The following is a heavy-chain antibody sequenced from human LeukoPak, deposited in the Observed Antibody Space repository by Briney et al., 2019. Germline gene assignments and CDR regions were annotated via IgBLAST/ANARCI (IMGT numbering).Heavy chain of an antibody. J-gene: IGHJ3*02. CDR1: GYTFTSYD. CDR2: MNPNSGNT. D-gene: IGHD6-13*01. Sequence: ASVKVSCKASGYTFTSYDINWVQQATGQGLEWMGWMNPNSGNTGYAQKFQGRVTITRNTSISTAYMELSSLRSEDTAVYYCASYLPGIAAAGPSDAFDIWGQGTMVTVSS. V-gene: IGHV1-8*03. CDR3: ASYLPGIAAAGPSDAFDI.